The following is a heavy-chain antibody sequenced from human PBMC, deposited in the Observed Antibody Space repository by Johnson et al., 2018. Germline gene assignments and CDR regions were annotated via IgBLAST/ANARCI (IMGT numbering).Heavy chain of an antibody. CDR2: IWYDAGNK. CDR3: ATSGRGDTAKI. D-gene: IGHD5-18*01. Sequence: QVQLVQSGGGVVQPGRSLRLSCVASGFTFSSYGMHWVRQAPGKGLEWVGVIWYDAGNKEYADSVKGRFTISRDNAKNTLYLQMNSLRVEDTAVYYCATSGRGDTAKIWGQGTMVTVSS. V-gene: IGHV3-33*01. J-gene: IGHJ3*02. CDR1: GFTFSSYG.